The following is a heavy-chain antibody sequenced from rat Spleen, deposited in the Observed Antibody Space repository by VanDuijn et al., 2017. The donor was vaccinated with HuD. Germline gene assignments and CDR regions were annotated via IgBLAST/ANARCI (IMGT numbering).Heavy chain of an antibody. CDR2: ISSSGSKT. Sequence: EVHLVESGGGLVQPGRPLKLSCAASGFTFSDYFMAWVRLPPKKGLEWVATISSSGSKTYHSDSVKGRFTISRDNAKSTLYLQMNSLRSEDTATYYCARDNYDGTYYYGFAYWGQGTLVTVSS. D-gene: IGHD1-12*02. J-gene: IGHJ3*01. CDR1: GFTFSDYF. V-gene: IGHV5-25*01. CDR3: ARDNYDGTYYYGFAY.